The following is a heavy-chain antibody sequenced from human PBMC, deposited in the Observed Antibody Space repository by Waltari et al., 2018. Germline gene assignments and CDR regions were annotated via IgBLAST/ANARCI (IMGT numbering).Heavy chain of an antibody. CDR3: ARGRSYGMDV. CDR1: GFTFSSYA. J-gene: IGHJ6*02. Sequence: EVPLLGSGGGLVQPGGSLRLPCAASGFTFSSYAMGWVRQAPGKGLEWVSVIYSGGSTYYADSVKGRFTIPRDNSKNTLYLQMDTLNIEDTGVYYCARGRSYGMDVWGQGTAVTVSS. V-gene: IGHV3-23*03. CDR2: IYSGGST.